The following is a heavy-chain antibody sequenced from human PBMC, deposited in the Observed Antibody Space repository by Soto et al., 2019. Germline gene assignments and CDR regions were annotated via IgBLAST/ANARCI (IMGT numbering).Heavy chain of an antibody. J-gene: IGHJ3*02. CDR3: ARGSGSAFDI. CDR1: GGSINFSANY. V-gene: IGHV4-31*03. D-gene: IGHD2-15*01. CDR2: IFYSGTA. Sequence: QVQLQESGPGLVKPSQTLSLTCTVSGGSINFSANYWSWIRQHPGKGLEWIGYIFYSGTAYYSPALKGRATMSVDTSENQFSLRLSSVTAADTAVYYCARGSGSAFDIWGQGTVVTVSS.